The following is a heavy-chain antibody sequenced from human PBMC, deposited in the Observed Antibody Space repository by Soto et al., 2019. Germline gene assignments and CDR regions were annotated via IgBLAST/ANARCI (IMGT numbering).Heavy chain of an antibody. V-gene: IGHV3-15*07. CDR1: GFTFSNAW. J-gene: IGHJ5*02. CDR2: IKSKTDGGTT. Sequence: GGSLRLSCAASGFTFSNAWMNWVRQAPGKGLEWVGRIKSKTDGGTTDYAAPVKGRFTISRDDSKNTLYLQMNSLKTEDTAVYYCTTDLKGGEFIAAAGNWFDPWGQGTLVTVSS. D-gene: IGHD6-13*01. CDR3: TTDLKGGEFIAAAGNWFDP.